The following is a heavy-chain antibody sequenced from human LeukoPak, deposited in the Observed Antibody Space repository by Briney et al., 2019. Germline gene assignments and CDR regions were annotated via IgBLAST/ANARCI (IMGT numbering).Heavy chain of an antibody. V-gene: IGHV1-18*01. D-gene: IGHD3-22*01. Sequence: ASVKVSCKASGYTFTSYGISWVRQAPGQGLEWMGWISAYNGNTNYAQKLQGRVTMTTDTSTSTAYMELRSLRSDDTAAYYCARDGYYYDSSGPLDYWGQGTLVTVSS. J-gene: IGHJ4*02. CDR1: GYTFTSYG. CDR3: ARDGYYYDSSGPLDY. CDR2: ISAYNGNT.